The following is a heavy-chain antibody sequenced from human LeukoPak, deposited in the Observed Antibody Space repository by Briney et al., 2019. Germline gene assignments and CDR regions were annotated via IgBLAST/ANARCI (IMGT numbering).Heavy chain of an antibody. Sequence: GGSLRLSCAASGLIVSSNYMTWVRQAPGKGLEWVSVIYSGGSIYYADSVKGRFTVSRDNSRNTLYLQMNSLRAEDTAVYYCARALNGFDIWGPGTLVTVSS. CDR1: GLIVSSNY. V-gene: IGHV3-53*01. CDR3: ARALNGFDI. J-gene: IGHJ3*02. CDR2: IYSGGSI.